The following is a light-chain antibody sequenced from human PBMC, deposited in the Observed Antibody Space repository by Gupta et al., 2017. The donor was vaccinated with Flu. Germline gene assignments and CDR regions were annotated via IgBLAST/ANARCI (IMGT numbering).Light chain of an antibody. V-gene: IGKV6-21*01. Sequence: QELPSVTPTEKDSSSSRGSHHIGSSFNWYQQRPGQSPKLHHKSASQYGSGIPSRFSGSGSETAFPLTIHSLEPEDAVTDYCQQCSSLPRTFGQGTKVEIK. CDR3: QQCSSLPRT. CDR1: HHIGSS. J-gene: IGKJ1*01. CDR2: SAS.